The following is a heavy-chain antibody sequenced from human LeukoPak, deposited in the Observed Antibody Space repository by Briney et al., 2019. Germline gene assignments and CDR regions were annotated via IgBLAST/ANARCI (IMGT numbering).Heavy chain of an antibody. D-gene: IGHD1-1*01. Sequence: NPSGTLSLTCAVSGGSIRNNNWWSWVRQPPGKGLEWIGETFHSGHTNYNPSLKSRVAISVDKSKNHFYLNLTSVTAADTAVYYCAKLDRRSNLFDPWGQGTLVTVS. CDR1: GGSIRNNNW. CDR3: AKLDRRSNLFDP. J-gene: IGHJ5*02. CDR2: TFHSGHT. V-gene: IGHV4-4*02.